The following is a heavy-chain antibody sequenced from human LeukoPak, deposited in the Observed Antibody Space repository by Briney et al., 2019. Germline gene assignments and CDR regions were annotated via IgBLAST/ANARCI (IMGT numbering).Heavy chain of an antibody. CDR1: GYTFTSYY. CDR3: ARDLVVVVGPTLDY. D-gene: IGHD2-15*01. J-gene: IGHJ4*02. Sequence: ASVKVSCKASGYTFTSYYIHWVRQAPGQGLEWMGIINSDSGSTTYAQKFQGRVTVTRDTSTSTVYMELRGLKSEDTAVYYCARDLVVVVGPTLDYWGQGTLVTVSS. CDR2: INSDSGST. V-gene: IGHV1-46*01.